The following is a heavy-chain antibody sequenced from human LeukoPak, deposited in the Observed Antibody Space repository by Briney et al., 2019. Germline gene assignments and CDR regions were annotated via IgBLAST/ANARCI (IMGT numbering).Heavy chain of an antibody. CDR1: EYIFTTYF. Sequence: ASVKVSCKASEYIFTTYFIHWVRQAPGQGLEWMGWINPNNGDTNYVQKFQGRVTMTRDTSISTAYMELTRLRSDDTALYYCAREGGYDILTGYQDYWGQGTLVTVSS. CDR3: AREGGYDILTGYQDY. CDR2: INPNNGDT. D-gene: IGHD3-9*01. V-gene: IGHV1-2*02. J-gene: IGHJ4*02.